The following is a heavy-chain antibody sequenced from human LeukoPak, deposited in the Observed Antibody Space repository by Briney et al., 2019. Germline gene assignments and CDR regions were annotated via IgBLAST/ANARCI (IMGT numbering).Heavy chain of an antibody. D-gene: IGHD6-19*01. CDR3: ARDLWGRGWYLDP. V-gene: IGHV3-53*01. CDR2: IYTGGNT. Sequence: GGSLRLSCAASGFTVSSNYMSRVRQAPGKGLEWVSVIYTGGNTYFADSVKGRFTISRDNSKNTLYLQMNNLRAEDTAVYYCARDLWGRGWYLDPWGQGTLVTVSS. J-gene: IGHJ5*02. CDR1: GFTVSSNY.